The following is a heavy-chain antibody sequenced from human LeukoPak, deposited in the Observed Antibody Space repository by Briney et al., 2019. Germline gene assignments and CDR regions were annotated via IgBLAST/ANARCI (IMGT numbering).Heavy chain of an antibody. CDR2: ISSSGSTI. J-gene: IGHJ5*02. CDR1: GFTFSSYE. CDR3: ARGAFYGSGSYNWFDP. V-gene: IGHV3-48*03. Sequence: GGSLRLSCAASGFTFSSYEMNWVRQAPGKGLEWVSYISSSGSTIYYADSVKGRFTISRDNAKNSLYLQMNSLRAEDTAVYYCARGAFYGSGSYNWFDPWGQGTLVIVSS. D-gene: IGHD3-10*01.